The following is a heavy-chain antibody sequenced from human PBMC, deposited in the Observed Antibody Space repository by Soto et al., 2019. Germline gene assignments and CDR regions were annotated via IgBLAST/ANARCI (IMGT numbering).Heavy chain of an antibody. V-gene: IGHV3-9*01. Sequence: PGGSRRLSCAASGFSFDHYAMHRARQARGKGLEWVSGISWNSGTIGYSDSVKGRFTISRDNAKNSLYLQMNSLRAEDTALYYCAKSTGGTAIVMGVWGQGPTVTVSS. D-gene: IGHD2-21*02. J-gene: IGHJ6*02. CDR3: AKSTGGTAIVMGV. CDR2: ISWNSGTI. CDR1: GFSFDHYA.